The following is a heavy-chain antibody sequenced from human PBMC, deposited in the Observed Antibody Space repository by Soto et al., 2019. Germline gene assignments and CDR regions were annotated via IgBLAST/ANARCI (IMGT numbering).Heavy chain of an antibody. Sequence: QVQLVQSGAEVKKPGASVKVSCKASGYTFTGYYMLWVRQAPGQGLEWMGWINPNSGGTNYAQKFQGWVTMTRDTSISTAYMELSRLRSDDTAVYYCARGVATITDYYYYGMDVWGQGTTVTVSS. CDR2: INPNSGGT. D-gene: IGHD5-12*01. J-gene: IGHJ6*02. CDR3: ARGVATITDYYYYGMDV. CDR1: GYTFTGYY. V-gene: IGHV1-2*04.